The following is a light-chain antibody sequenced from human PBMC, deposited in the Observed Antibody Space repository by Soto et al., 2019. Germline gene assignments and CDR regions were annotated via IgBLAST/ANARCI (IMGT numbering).Light chain of an antibody. V-gene: IGLV2-14*01. Sequence: QSALPQPASVSGSPGQSITISCTGTSSDVGGYNYVSWYQQHPGKAPKLMIYDVSYRPSGVSNRFSGSKSGNTASLTISGLQSEDEADYYCSSYTSTSTLVFGTGTKLTV. CDR3: SSYTSTSTLV. CDR2: DVS. CDR1: SSDVGGYNY. J-gene: IGLJ1*01.